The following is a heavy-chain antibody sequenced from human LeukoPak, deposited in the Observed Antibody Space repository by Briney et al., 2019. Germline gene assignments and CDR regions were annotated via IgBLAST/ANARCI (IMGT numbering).Heavy chain of an antibody. J-gene: IGHJ6*04. CDR2: INHSGST. D-gene: IGHD3-10*01. V-gene: IGHV4-34*01. CDR1: GGSFSGYY. CDR3: AGWRYSNGPGRKRYYYYGMDV. Sequence: SETLSLTCAVYGGSFSGYYWSWIRQPPGKGLEWIGEINHSGSTNYNPSLKSRVTISVDTSKNQFSLKLSSVTAADTAVYYCAGWRYSNGPGRKRYYYYGMDVGAKGPRSPSPQ.